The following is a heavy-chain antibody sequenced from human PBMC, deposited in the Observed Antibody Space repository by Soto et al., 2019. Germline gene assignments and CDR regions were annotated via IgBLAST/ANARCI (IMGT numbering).Heavy chain of an antibody. Sequence: EVQLVESGGGLVQPGGSLKLSCATSGLTFSGTNMHWVRQASGKGLEWVGRIKSKADSYATAYAASVKGRFIVSRDDSQNTAYLQMNSLKTEDTAVYYCTRWGGDPPTLDYWGPGTLVTVSS. D-gene: IGHD4-17*01. CDR1: GLTFSGTN. J-gene: IGHJ4*02. CDR3: TRWGGDPPTLDY. CDR2: IKSKADSYAT. V-gene: IGHV3-73*02.